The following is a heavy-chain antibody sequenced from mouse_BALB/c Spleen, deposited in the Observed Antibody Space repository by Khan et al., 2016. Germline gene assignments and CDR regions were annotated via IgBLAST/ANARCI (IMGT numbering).Heavy chain of an antibody. V-gene: IGHV7-3*02. CDR2: IRNKANGYTT. CDR3: ARDNWGFDY. J-gene: IGHJ2*01. D-gene: IGHD4-1*01. CDR1: GFTFTDYY. Sequence: EVELVESGGGLVQPGGSLRLSCATSGFTFTDYYMSWVRQPPGKALEWLGFIRNKANGYTTEYSASVKGRFTISRDNSQSILYLQMNTLRAEVSATYYCARDNWGFDYWGQGTTLTVSS.